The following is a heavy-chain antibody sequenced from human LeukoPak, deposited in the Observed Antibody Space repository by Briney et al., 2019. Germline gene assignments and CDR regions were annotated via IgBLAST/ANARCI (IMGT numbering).Heavy chain of an antibody. V-gene: IGHV3-66*01. Sequence: GGSLRLSCAASGFTFSNYWMHWVRQAPGKGLEWVSVIYSGGITYYADSVKGRFTISRDNSKNTLNLQMNSLRAEDTAVYYCARGSAGISNNYFDYWGQGNLVTVSS. J-gene: IGHJ4*02. CDR2: IYSGGIT. D-gene: IGHD6-13*01. CDR1: GFTFSNYW. CDR3: ARGSAGISNNYFDY.